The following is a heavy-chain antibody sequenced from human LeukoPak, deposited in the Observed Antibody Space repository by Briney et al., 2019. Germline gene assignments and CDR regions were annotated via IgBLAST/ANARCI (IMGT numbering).Heavy chain of an antibody. J-gene: IGHJ4*02. Sequence: ASVKVSCKASGYTFTGYDINWIRQAPGQGLEWMGWMNPDSGNTGYAQEFQGRVTVTRDTSITAAYMELNSLRFEDTAVYHCARENTITTEIDYWGQGTLVTVSS. CDR1: GYTFTGYD. CDR3: ARENTITTEIDY. V-gene: IGHV1-8*01. D-gene: IGHD4-11*01. CDR2: MNPDSGNT.